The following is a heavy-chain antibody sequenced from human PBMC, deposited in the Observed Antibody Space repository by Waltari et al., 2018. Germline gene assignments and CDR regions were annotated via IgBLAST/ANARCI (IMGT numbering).Heavy chain of an antibody. J-gene: IGHJ4*02. D-gene: IGHD3-10*01. CDR3: APLPGGSGQTFDY. V-gene: IGHV1-69-2*01. Sequence: EVQLVQSGAEVKKPGATVKISCKASGYTFIDYFMHWVQQAPGKGLEWVGRIDPEDGETGYAEKFQGRVTITADTSTDTSYLELSSLGSDDTAVYYCAPLPGGSGQTFDYWGQGTLLTVSS. CDR1: GYTFIDYF. CDR2: IDPEDGET.